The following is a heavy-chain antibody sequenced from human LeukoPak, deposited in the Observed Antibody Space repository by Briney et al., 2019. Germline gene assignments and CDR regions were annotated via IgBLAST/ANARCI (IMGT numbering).Heavy chain of an antibody. J-gene: IGHJ4*02. D-gene: IGHD5-12*01. CDR3: ARDFKVATIGGSFDY. Sequence: GSSVTVSCKASGGTFSSYAISWVRQAPGQGLEWMGGIIPIFGTANYAQKFQGGVTMTRDTSISTAYMELSRLRSDDTAVYYCARDFKVATIGGSFDYWGQGTLVTVSS. V-gene: IGHV1-69*05. CDR2: IIPIFGTA. CDR1: GGTFSSYA.